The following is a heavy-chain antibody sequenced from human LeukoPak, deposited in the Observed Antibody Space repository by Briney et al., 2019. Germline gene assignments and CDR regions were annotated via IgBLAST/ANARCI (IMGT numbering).Heavy chain of an antibody. CDR3: ARSSISWPFSWFDP. V-gene: IGHV5-51*01. CDR1: GYSFTKYW. Sequence: GESLKISCKSSGYSFTKYWIVWVRQIPAKGLEWMRTIYPADSNTRYSPSFQGQVTISADKSISTDYLQWSSLKGSDTAMYYCARSSISWPFSWFDPWGQGTLVTVSS. CDR2: IYPADSNT. J-gene: IGHJ5*02. D-gene: IGHD6-13*01.